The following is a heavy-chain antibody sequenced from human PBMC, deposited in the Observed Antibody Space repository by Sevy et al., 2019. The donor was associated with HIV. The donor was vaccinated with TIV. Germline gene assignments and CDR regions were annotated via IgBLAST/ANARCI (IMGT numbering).Heavy chain of an antibody. J-gene: IGHJ4*02. Sequence: GGSLRLSCAASGFSISGYGMHWVRQAPGKGLEWVAVIWYDGTNKEYADSVQGRFNIYRDNSKNTLYLQMNSLRAEDTAVYYCAREDIRVAGIGYYFHSWGQGTLVTVSS. CDR1: GFSISGYG. CDR2: IWYDGTNK. CDR3: AREDIRVAGIGYYFHS. D-gene: IGHD6-19*01. V-gene: IGHV3-33*01.